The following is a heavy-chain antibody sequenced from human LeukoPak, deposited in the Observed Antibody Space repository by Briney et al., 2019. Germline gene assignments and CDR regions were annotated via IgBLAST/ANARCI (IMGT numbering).Heavy chain of an antibody. V-gene: IGHV3-48*02. Sequence: PGGSLRLSCAASGFTFSTYSMNWVRQDPGKGLEWVSYISSSSSTIYYADSVKGRFTISRDNAKNSLYLQMNTLRDEDTAVYYCARDTMVRGVNPPYHFDYWGQGTLVTVSS. CDR2: ISSSSSTI. CDR3: ARDTMVRGVNPPYHFDY. J-gene: IGHJ4*02. CDR1: GFTFSTYS. D-gene: IGHD3-10*01.